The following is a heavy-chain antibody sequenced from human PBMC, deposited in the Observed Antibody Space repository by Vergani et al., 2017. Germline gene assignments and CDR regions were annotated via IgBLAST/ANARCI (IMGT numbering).Heavy chain of an antibody. CDR3: ARDLFYYDSSGYYSGFFDY. Sequence: EVQLEESGGGLVLPGRSLRLSCVASGFTSAGYAMHWVRQAPGKGLEWVSGISWNSNSIGYADSVKGRFTISRDNAKNSLYLQMNSLRAEDTAVYYCARDLFYYDSSGYYSGFFDYWGQGTLVTVSS. CDR2: ISWNSNSI. V-gene: IGHV3-9*02. D-gene: IGHD3-22*01. CDR1: GFTSAGYA. J-gene: IGHJ4*02.